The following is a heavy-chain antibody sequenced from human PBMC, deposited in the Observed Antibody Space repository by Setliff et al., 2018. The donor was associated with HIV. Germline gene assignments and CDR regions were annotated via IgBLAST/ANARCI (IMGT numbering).Heavy chain of an antibody. V-gene: IGHV4-38-2*01. J-gene: IGHJ4*02. CDR3: ARHVTGAAYWNFFDY. CDR1: GYSISSGNY. CDR2: SYHTGST. D-gene: IGHD1-26*01. Sequence: SETLSLTCAVFGYSISSGNYWGWIRQPPGKGLEWIGSSYHTGSTYYNPSLKSRVTMSVDTSRNQFSLKVSSVTAADTAVYYCARHVTGAAYWNFFDYWGQGTLVTVSS.